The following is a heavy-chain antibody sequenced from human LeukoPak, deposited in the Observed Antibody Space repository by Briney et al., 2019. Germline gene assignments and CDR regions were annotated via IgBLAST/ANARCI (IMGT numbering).Heavy chain of an antibody. CDR1: GGSISSGSYY. Sequence: SETLSLTCTVSGGSISSGSYYWSWIRQPAGKGLEWIGRIYTSGSTNYNPSLKSRVTISVDTSKNQFSLKLSCVTAADTAVYYCDRGHYYDPHSAFDIWGQGTMVTVSS. D-gene: IGHD3-22*01. CDR2: IYTSGST. J-gene: IGHJ3*02. CDR3: DRGHYYDPHSAFDI. V-gene: IGHV4-61*02.